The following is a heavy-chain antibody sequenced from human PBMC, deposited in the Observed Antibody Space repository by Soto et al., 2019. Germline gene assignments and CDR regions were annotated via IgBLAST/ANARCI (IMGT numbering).Heavy chain of an antibody. CDR3: ARVHSSSYHYFDY. Sequence: PGGSLRLSCVASGFTFTNYWMHWVRQAPGKGLVWVSYINSDGTNTNYADSVKGRFTISRDNSKNTLYLQMSSLRAEDTAVYYCARVHSSSYHYFDYRGQGSSVTVSS. J-gene: IGHJ4*02. CDR2: INSDGTNT. CDR1: GFTFTNYW. V-gene: IGHV3-74*01. D-gene: IGHD6-13*01.